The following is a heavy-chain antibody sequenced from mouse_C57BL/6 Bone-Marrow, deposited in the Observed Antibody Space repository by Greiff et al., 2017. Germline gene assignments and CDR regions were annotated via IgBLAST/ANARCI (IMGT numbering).Heavy chain of an antibody. CDR1: GFSFNTYA. J-gene: IGHJ1*03. V-gene: IGHV10-1*01. Sequence: EVQGVESGGGLVQPKGSLKLSCAASGFSFNTYAMNWVRQAPGKGLEWVARIRSKSNNYATYYADSVKDRFTISRDDAESMIYLQMNNLKTEDNAMYYCVRHRLRSWYFDVWGTGTTVTVSS. CDR2: IRSKSNNYAT. CDR3: VRHRLRSWYFDV. D-gene: IGHD1-2*01.